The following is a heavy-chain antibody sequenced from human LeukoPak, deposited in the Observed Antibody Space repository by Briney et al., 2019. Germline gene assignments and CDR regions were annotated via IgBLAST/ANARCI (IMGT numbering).Heavy chain of an antibody. CDR3: ANEGATTGTYDY. CDR2: INAGNGNT. D-gene: IGHD1-1*01. CDR1: GYTFTSYG. V-gene: IGHV1-3*01. J-gene: IGHJ4*02. Sequence: EASVKVSCKASGYTFTSYGIGWVRQAPGQRLEWMGWINAGNGNTKYSRKFQGRVTITRDTSASTAYMELSSLRSEDTAVYYCANEGATTGTYDYWGQGTLVTVSS.